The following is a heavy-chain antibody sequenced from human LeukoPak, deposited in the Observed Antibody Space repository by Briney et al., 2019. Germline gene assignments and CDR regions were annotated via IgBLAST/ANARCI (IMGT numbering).Heavy chain of an antibody. Sequence: SETLSLTCTVSGGSVSSGSYYWSWIRQPPGKGLEWIGYIYYSGSTNYNPSLKSRVTISVDTSKNQFSLKLSSVTAADTAVYYCATQSDGRLFDYWGQGTLVTVSS. V-gene: IGHV4-61*01. D-gene: IGHD1-26*01. CDR2: IYYSGST. CDR3: ATQSDGRLFDY. CDR1: GGSVSSGSYY. J-gene: IGHJ4*02.